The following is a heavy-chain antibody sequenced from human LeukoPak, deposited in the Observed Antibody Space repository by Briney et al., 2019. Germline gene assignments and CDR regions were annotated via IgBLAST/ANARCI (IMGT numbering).Heavy chain of an antibody. CDR2: IVTAGDT. J-gene: IGHJ2*01. V-gene: IGHV3-13*01. Sequence: PGGSLRLSCAASGFTFSRYDMHWVRQGTRKGLEWVSAIVTAGDTYYPGSVKGRFTISRENAKNSLYLQMNSLRAGDTAVYYCARGPFELVWFGERDWYFDLWGRGTLVTVSS. CDR3: ARGPFELVWFGERDWYFDL. CDR1: GFTFSRYD. D-gene: IGHD3-10*01.